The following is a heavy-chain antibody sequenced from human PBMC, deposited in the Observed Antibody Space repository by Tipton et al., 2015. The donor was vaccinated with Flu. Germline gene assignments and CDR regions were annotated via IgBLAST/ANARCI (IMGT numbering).Heavy chain of an antibody. V-gene: IGHV4-39*01. J-gene: IGHJ4*02. CDR1: GGSISSSSYY. D-gene: IGHD4-23*01. CDR3: ARSCGEDYGGNVDY. CDR2: IYYSGST. Sequence: LRLSCTVSGGSISSSSYYWGWIRQPPGKGLEWIGSIYYSGSTYYNPSLKSRVTISVDTSKNQFSLKLSSVTAADTAVYYCARSCGEDYGGNVDYWGQGTLVTVSS.